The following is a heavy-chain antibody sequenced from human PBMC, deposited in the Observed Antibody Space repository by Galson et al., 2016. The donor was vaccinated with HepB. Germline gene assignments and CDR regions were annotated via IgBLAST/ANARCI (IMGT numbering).Heavy chain of an antibody. CDR1: GFVFSSYA. CDR2: ISYDGSHQ. Sequence: SLRLSCAASGFVFSSYAIHWVRQAPGKGLEWVTVISYDGSHQYYTDSVKGRFAISRDDSKNMVYLEINSLRPGDTGVYYCARGDQGTVYYYDSNASIFYWGQGTLVAVSS. CDR3: ARGDQGTVYYYDSNASIFY. V-gene: IGHV3-30*09. J-gene: IGHJ4*02. D-gene: IGHD3-22*01.